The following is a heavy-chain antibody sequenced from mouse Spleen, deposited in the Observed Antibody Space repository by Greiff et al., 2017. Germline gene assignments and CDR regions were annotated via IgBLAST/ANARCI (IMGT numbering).Heavy chain of an antibody. D-gene: IGHD2-14*01. V-gene: IGHV5-16*01. J-gene: IGHJ3*01. CDR1: GFTFSDYY. CDR2: INYDGSST. CDR3: ARDRRYDSTGFAY. Sequence: EVKVVESEGGLVQPGSSMKLSCTASGFTFSDYYMAWVRQVPEKGLEWVANINYDGSSTYYLDSLKSRFIISRDNAKNILYLQMSSLKSEDTATYYCARDRRYDSTGFAYWGQGTLVTVSA.